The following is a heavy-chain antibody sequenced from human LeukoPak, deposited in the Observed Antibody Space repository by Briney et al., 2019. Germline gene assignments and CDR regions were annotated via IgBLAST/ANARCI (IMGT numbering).Heavy chain of an antibody. Sequence: SETLSLTCTVSGGSISSYYWSWIRQPPGKGLEWIGYIYTSGSTNYNPSLKSRVTISVDTSKNQFSLKLSSVTAADTAVYYCATTQNYYDSSGYYLLGYWGQGTLVTVSS. J-gene: IGHJ4*02. CDR3: ATTQNYYDSSGYYLLGY. CDR1: GGSISSYY. V-gene: IGHV4-4*09. CDR2: IYTSGST. D-gene: IGHD3-22*01.